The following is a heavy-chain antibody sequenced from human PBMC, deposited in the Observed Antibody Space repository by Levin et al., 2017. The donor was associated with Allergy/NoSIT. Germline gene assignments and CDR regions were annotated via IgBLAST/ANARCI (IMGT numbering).Heavy chain of an antibody. CDR3: ARRSREAAAGIGGLFDY. D-gene: IGHD6-13*01. J-gene: IGHJ4*02. CDR2: IYPGDSDT. CDR1: GYSFTSYW. V-gene: IGHV5-51*01. Sequence: GESLKISCKGSGYSFTSYWIGWVRQMPGKGLEWMGIIYPGDSDTRYSPSFQGQVTISADKSISTAYLQWSSLKASDTAMYYCARRSREAAAGIGGLFDYWGQGTLVTVSS.